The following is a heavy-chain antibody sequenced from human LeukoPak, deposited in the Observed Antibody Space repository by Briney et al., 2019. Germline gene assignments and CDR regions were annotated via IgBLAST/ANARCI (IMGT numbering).Heavy chain of an antibody. V-gene: IGHV3-23*01. CDR1: GFTFSSYA. J-gene: IGHJ4*02. Sequence: PGGSLRLSCAASGFTFSSYAVSWVRQTPGKGLEWVSSISYSGGSTHYADSVKGRFTISRDNSKNTRYLQMDSLRAEDTAVYYCVKSGSGSYYNPDFDYWGQGTLVTVSS. CDR2: ISYSGGST. D-gene: IGHD3-10*01. CDR3: VKSGSGSYYNPDFDY.